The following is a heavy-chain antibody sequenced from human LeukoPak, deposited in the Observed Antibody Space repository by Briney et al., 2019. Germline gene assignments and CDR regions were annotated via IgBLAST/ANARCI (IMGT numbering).Heavy chain of an antibody. CDR3: ARGYYDSSGYYYESDWFDP. D-gene: IGHD3-22*01. J-gene: IGHJ5*02. CDR1: GGSISSYY. V-gene: IGHV4-4*07. CDR2: IYTSGST. Sequence: SETLSLTCTVSGGSISSYYWSWIRQPAGKGLEWIGRIYTSGSTNYNPSLKSRVTMSVDTSKNQFSLKLSSVTAADTAAYYCARGYYDSSGYYYESDWFDPWGQGTLVTVSS.